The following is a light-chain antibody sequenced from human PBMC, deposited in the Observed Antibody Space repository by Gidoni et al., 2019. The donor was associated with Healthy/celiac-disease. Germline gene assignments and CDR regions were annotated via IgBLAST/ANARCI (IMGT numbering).Light chain of an antibody. Sequence: QSALTQSRSVSGSPGQSVTISCTGTSSDVGGYNYVSWYQQHPGKAPKLMIYDVSKRPSGVPDRFSGSKSGNTASLTSSGLQAEDEADYYCCSYAGSYTWVFGGGTKLTVL. CDR1: SSDVGGYNY. V-gene: IGLV2-11*01. CDR2: DVS. J-gene: IGLJ3*02. CDR3: CSYAGSYTWV.